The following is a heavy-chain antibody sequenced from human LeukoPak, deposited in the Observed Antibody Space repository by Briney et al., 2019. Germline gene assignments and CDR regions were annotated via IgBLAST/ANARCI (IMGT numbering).Heavy chain of an antibody. Sequence: GGSLRLSCAASGFTVSSNYMSWVRQAPGKGLEWVSVIYSGGSTYYADSVKGRFTISRDNSKNTLYLQMNSLRAEDTAVYYCARDSGTYYDILTGYHGAASDYWGQGTLVTVSS. V-gene: IGHV3-66*02. D-gene: IGHD3-9*01. J-gene: IGHJ4*02. CDR3: ARDSGTYYDILTGYHGAASDY. CDR1: GFTVSSNY. CDR2: IYSGGST.